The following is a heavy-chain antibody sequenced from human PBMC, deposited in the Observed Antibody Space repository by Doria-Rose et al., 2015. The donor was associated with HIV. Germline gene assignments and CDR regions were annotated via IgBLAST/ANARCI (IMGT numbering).Heavy chain of an antibody. D-gene: IGHD6-13*01. CDR2: IFSCDER. V-gene: IGHV2-26*01. Sequence: QVTLKESDPVLVKPTETLTLTCTVSGVSLSSPGMGVSWIRQPPGKALEWLANIFSCDERSYKTSLKSRLTISRGTSKIQVFLTMTDMDPVVTATYYCARIKSSRWYHKYYFDFWGQGTLVIVSA. CDR1: GVSLSSPGMG. CDR3: ARIKSSRWYHKYYFDF. J-gene: IGHJ4*02.